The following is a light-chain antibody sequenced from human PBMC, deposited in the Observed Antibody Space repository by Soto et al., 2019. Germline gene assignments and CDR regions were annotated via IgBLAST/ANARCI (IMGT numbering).Light chain of an antibody. V-gene: IGLV2-8*01. CDR3: SSYAGSKNLL. J-gene: IGLJ2*01. Sequence: QSVLTQPPSASGSPGQSVTLSCTGTSSDIGAYNYVSWYQQHPGKAPKLMIYEVNKRPSGVPDRFSGSKSGNTASLTVSGLQAEDEADYYCSSYAGSKNLLFGGGTKVTVL. CDR2: EVN. CDR1: SSDIGAYNY.